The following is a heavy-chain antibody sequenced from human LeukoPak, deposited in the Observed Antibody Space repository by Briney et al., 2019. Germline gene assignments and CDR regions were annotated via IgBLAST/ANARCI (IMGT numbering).Heavy chain of an antibody. J-gene: IGHJ4*02. Sequence: PSETLSLTCAVYGGSFSGYYWSWLRQPPGKGLEWIGEINHSGSTNYNPSLKSRVTISVDTSKNQFSLKLSSVTAADTAVYYCARGRRWLRFDFWGQGTLVTVSS. V-gene: IGHV4-34*01. D-gene: IGHD5-12*01. CDR3: ARGRRWLRFDF. CDR2: INHSGST. CDR1: GGSFSGYY.